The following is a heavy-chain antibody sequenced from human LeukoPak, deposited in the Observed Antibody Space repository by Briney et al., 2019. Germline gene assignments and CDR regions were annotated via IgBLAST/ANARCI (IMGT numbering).Heavy chain of an antibody. Sequence: GGSLRLSCAASGFTFSNYGMSWVRQAPGKGLGWVSAISGRGGSTYYADSVKGRFTISRDNSKNTLYLQMNRLRAEDTAVYYCAKDMGVAAAGDDYWGQGTLVTVSS. CDR2: ISGRGGST. V-gene: IGHV3-23*01. D-gene: IGHD6-13*01. J-gene: IGHJ4*02. CDR3: AKDMGVAAAGDDY. CDR1: GFTFSNYG.